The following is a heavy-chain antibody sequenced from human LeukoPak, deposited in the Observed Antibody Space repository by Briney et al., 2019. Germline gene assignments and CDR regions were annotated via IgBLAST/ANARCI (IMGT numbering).Heavy chain of an antibody. CDR2: ISYDGSNK. D-gene: IGHD4-17*01. V-gene: IGHV3-30*04. J-gene: IGHJ4*02. CDR1: GFTFSSYA. CDR3: ARDGPDYGDFDY. Sequence: GRSLRLSCAASGFTFSSYAMHWVRQAPGEGLEWVAVISYDGSNKYYADSVKGRFTISRDNSKNTPYLQMNSLRPEDTAVYYCARDGPDYGDFDYWGQGTLVTVSS.